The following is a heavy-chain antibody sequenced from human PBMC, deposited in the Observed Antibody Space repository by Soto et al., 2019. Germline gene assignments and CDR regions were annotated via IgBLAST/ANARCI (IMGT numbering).Heavy chain of an antibody. V-gene: IGHV3-21*01. J-gene: IGHJ6*03. Sequence: EVQLVESGGGLVKPGGSLRLSCAVSGFSFSTYFMHWVRQAPGKGLEWVSSISNRGDYIYYADSVKGRFTISRDNVKNSLYLQMNSLRAEDTAVYYCARDQVVATVRDYYYYMDVWGKVPTVTVSS. D-gene: IGHD5-12*01. CDR3: ARDQVVATVRDYYYYMDV. CDR2: ISNRGDYI. CDR1: GFSFSTYF.